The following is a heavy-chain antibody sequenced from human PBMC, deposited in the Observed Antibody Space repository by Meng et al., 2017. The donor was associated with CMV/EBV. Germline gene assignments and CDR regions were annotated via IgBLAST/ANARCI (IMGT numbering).Heavy chain of an antibody. CDR1: GYTFTSYD. J-gene: IGHJ6*02. Sequence: ASVKVCKASGYTFTSYDINWVRQATGQGLEWMGWMNPNSGNTGYAQKFQGRVTMTRNTSISTAYMELSSLRSEDTAVYYCARVSGGAYGMDVWGQGTTVTVSS. CDR2: MNPNSGNT. CDR3: ARVSGGAYGMDV. D-gene: IGHD2/OR15-2a*01. V-gene: IGHV1-8*01.